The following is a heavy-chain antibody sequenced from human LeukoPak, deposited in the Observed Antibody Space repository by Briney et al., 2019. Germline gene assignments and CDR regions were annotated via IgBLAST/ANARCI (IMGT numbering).Heavy chain of an antibody. V-gene: IGHV4-61*02. CDR1: GGSISSGSYY. Sequence: PSETLSLTCTVSGGSISSGSYYWSWIRQPAGKGLEWIGRIYTSGSTNYNPSLKSRVTISVDTSKNQFSLKLSSVTAADTAVYYCARTRVGNWFDPWGQGTLVTVSS. CDR2: IYTSGST. J-gene: IGHJ5*02. D-gene: IGHD3-16*01. CDR3: ARTRVGNWFDP.